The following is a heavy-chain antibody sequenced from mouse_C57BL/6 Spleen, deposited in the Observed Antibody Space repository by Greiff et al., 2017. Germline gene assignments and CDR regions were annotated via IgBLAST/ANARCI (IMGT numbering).Heavy chain of an antibody. CDR1: GFTFSSYG. V-gene: IGHV5-6*01. CDR2: ISSGGSYT. CDR3: ARPPGSGYPYAMDY. Sequence: EVQVVESGGDLVKPGGSLKLSCAASGFTFSSYGMSWVRQTPDKRLEWVATISSGGSYTYYPDSVKGRFTISRDNAKNTLYLQMSSLKSEDTAMYYCARPPGSGYPYAMDYWGQGTSVTVSS. D-gene: IGHD3-1*01. J-gene: IGHJ4*01.